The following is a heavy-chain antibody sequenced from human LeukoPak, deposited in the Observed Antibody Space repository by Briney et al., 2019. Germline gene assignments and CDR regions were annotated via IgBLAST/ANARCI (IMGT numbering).Heavy chain of an antibody. CDR3: ARDPPGKGALDF. V-gene: IGHV4-59*01. J-gene: IGHJ4*02. CDR1: GGSLDSFY. Sequence: PSETLSLTCTVSGGSLDSFYWSWIRQPPGKGLEYIGYIYYSGTTNYDPSLKGRVTISVDMSKNQFSLKLISVTAADTAVYCCARDPPGKGALDFWGQGTLVTVSS. CDR2: IYYSGTT. D-gene: IGHD3-16*01.